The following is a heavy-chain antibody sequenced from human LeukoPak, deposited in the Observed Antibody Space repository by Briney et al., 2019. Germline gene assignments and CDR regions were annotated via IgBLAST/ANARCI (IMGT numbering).Heavy chain of an antibody. J-gene: IGHJ3*02. CDR1: GGSISSYY. CDR2: IYYSGST. V-gene: IGHV4-59*12. D-gene: IGHD5-24*01. Sequence: PSETLSLTCTVSGGSISSYYWSWIRQPPGKGLEWIGYIYYSGSTNYNPSLKSRVTISVDTSKNQFSLKLSSVTAADTAVYYCARDEMTGGAFDIWGQGTMVTVSS. CDR3: ARDEMTGGAFDI.